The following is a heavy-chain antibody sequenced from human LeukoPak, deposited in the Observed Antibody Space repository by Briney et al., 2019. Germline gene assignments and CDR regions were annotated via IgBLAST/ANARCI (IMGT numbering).Heavy chain of an antibody. CDR3: ATYRQVLLPFES. D-gene: IGHD2-8*02. V-gene: IGHV3-21*04. Sequence: GGSLRLSCAASGFTFSSYSMNWVRQAPGKGLEWVSSISSGTSYIYYADSVRGRFTISRDTSKSTLSLQMNSLRAEDTAIYYCATYRQVLLPFESWGQGTLVTVSS. CDR2: ISSGTSYI. J-gene: IGHJ4*02. CDR1: GFTFSSYS.